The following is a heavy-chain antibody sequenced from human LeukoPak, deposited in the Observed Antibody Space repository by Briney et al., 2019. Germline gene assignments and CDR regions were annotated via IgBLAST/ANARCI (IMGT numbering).Heavy chain of an antibody. Sequence: SETLSLTCTVSGGSISSGSYYWSWIRQPPGKGLEWIGYIYYSGSTNYNPSLKSRVTISVDTSKNQFSLKLSSVTAADTAVYYCARMTGSAWELLIDSWGPGTLVTVSP. V-gene: IGHV4-61*01. D-gene: IGHD1-26*01. CDR1: GGSISSGSYY. CDR3: ARMTGSAWELLIDS. J-gene: IGHJ4*02. CDR2: IYYSGST.